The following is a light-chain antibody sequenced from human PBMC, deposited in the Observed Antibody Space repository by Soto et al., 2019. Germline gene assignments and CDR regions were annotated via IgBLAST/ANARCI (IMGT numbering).Light chain of an antibody. Sequence: QSVLTQPPSASGSPGQSVTISCTGTSSDVGGYNFVSWYQQHPGKAPKLMIYDVSNRPSGVSNRFSGSKSGNTASLTISGLQAEDEADYYCSSFTGSNYVFGTGTKVTVL. V-gene: IGLV2-14*03. CDR1: SSDVGGYNF. CDR3: SSFTGSNYV. CDR2: DVS. J-gene: IGLJ1*01.